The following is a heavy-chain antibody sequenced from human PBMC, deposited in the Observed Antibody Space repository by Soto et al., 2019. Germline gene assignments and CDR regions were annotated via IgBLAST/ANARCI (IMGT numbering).Heavy chain of an antibody. CDR1: GYSFTRDD. Sequence: QVQLVQSGAEVKKPGASVKVSCKTSGYSFTRDDINWVRQAVGQGLQWLGWVNPKNGDTGYAQEFQGSVSMTRNISISTAYMELTGLRPEDTAVYYCARVDETGWFAPWGQGTLVTVSS. V-gene: IGHV1-8*01. CDR3: ARVDETGWFAP. J-gene: IGHJ5*02. CDR2: VNPKNGDT.